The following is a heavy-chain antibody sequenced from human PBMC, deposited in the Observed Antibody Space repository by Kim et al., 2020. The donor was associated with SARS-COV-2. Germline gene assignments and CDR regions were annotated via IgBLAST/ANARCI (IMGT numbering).Heavy chain of an antibody. J-gene: IGHJ3*02. CDR3: TRVPGTPLAFWDAFDI. D-gene: IGHD1-1*01. Sequence: SVNGRFTISRDDSKTTAYLQMNRLKTEDTAVYFCTRVPGTPLAFWDAFDIWGQGTMVTVSS. V-gene: IGHV3-73*01.